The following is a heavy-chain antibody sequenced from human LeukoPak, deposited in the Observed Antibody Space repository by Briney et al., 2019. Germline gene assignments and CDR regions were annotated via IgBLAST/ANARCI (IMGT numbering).Heavy chain of an antibody. V-gene: IGHV4-39*07. Sequence: SQTLSPTCTVSGGSISSSSYYWGWIRQPPGKGLEWIGSIYYSGSTYYNPSLKSRVTISVDTSKNQFSLKLSSVTAADTAVYYCARRIAVAGTPFDYWGQGTLVTVSS. CDR3: ARRIAVAGTPFDY. J-gene: IGHJ4*02. D-gene: IGHD6-19*01. CDR2: IYYSGST. CDR1: GGSISSSSYY.